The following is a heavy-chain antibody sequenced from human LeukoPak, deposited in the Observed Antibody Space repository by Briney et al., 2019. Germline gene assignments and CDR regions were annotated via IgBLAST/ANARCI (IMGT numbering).Heavy chain of an antibody. CDR2: IYYSGST. CDR3: ARVSGSGWFPFDY. CDR1: GGSISSYY. D-gene: IGHD6-19*01. V-gene: IGHV4-59*01. Sequence: SETLSLTCTVSGGSISSYYWSWIRQPPGKGLEWIGYIYYSGSTNYNPSLKSRVTISVDTSKNQFSLKLSSVTAADTAVYYCARVSGSGWFPFDYWGKATLVTVSS. J-gene: IGHJ4*02.